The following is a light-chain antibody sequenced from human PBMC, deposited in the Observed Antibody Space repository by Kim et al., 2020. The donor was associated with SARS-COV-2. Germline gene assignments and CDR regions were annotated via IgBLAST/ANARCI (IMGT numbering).Light chain of an antibody. Sequence: SYELTQPPSVSVCPGQTASITCSGDKLGDKYACWYQQKPGQSPVLVIYQDDKRPSGIPERFSGSNSGNTATLTISGTQAMDEADYYCQAWDSNSVVFGTG. J-gene: IGLJ1*01. V-gene: IGLV3-1*01. CDR2: QDD. CDR1: KLGDKY. CDR3: QAWDSNSVV.